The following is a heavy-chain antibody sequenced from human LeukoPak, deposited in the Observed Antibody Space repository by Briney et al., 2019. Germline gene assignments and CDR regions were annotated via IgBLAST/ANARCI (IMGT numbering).Heavy chain of an antibody. CDR1: GGAMSGDY. CDR3: ARSHPPAYSSSWFRSFDI. D-gene: IGHD6-13*01. CDR2: IYYSGST. J-gene: IGHJ3*02. V-gene: IGHV4-59*01. Sequence: SETLSLTCTVSGGAMSGDYGSWIRQHPGKGLEWIGYIYYSGSTNYNPSLKSRVTISVDTSKNQFSLKLSSVTAADTAVYYCARSHPPAYSSSWFRSFDIWGQGTMVTVSS.